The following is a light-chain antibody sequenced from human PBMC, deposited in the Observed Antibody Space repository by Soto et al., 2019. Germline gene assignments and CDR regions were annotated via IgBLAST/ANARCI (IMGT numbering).Light chain of an antibody. J-gene: IGKJ2*01. V-gene: IGKV3D-20*01. CDR1: QTVSSVY. Sequence: EIVLTQSPATLSLSPGERAILSCGASQTVSSVYLAWYQQKPGLAPRLLIYDAYSRATGIPDRFSGSGSGTDFTLTINRLEPEDFAVYYCQHYDSPPYTFGQGTKLEIK. CDR3: QHYDSPPYT. CDR2: DAY.